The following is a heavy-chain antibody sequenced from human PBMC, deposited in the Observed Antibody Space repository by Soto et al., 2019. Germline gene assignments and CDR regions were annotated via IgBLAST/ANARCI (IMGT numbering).Heavy chain of an antibody. V-gene: IGHV3-7*03. J-gene: IGHJ6*02. Sequence: GSLRLSCAASGFTFSEKWMTWVRQAPGRGLEWVAHINQGGSEKFYVDSVKGRFTISRDNAKKSLSLQMNSLIDEDTAVYYCARGHYGLDVWGQGTMVTVSS. CDR3: ARGHYGLDV. CDR2: INQGGSEK. CDR1: GFTFSEKW.